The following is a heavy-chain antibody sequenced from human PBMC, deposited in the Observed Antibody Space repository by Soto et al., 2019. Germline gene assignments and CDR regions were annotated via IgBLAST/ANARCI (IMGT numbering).Heavy chain of an antibody. CDR2: ITPFNGNT. CDR3: ARGALYYYYYYMDV. Sequence: GASVKVSCKASGYTFTYRYLHWVRQAPGQGLEWMGWITPFNGNTNYAQKFQDRVTMTRDTSMSTAYMELRSLRSDDTAVYYCARGALYYYYYYMDVWGKGTTVTVSS. D-gene: IGHD3-3*02. V-gene: IGHV1-45*02. J-gene: IGHJ6*03. CDR1: GYTFTYRY.